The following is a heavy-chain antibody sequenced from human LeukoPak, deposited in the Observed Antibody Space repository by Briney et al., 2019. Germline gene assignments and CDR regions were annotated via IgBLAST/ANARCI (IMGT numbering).Heavy chain of an antibody. CDR3: ARGRSSSWYSLAAFDI. Sequence: SETLSLTCTVSGGSISSGGYYWSWIRQPPGKGLEWIGEINHSGSTNYNPSLKSRVTISVDTSKNQFSLKLSSVTAADTAVYYCARGRSSSWYSLAAFDIWGQGTMVTVSS. CDR2: INHSGST. D-gene: IGHD6-13*01. V-gene: IGHV4-39*07. J-gene: IGHJ3*02. CDR1: GGSISSGGYY.